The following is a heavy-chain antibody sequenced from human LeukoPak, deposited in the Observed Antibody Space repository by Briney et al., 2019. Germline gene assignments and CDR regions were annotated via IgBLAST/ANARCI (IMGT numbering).Heavy chain of an antibody. CDR2: ISSGGTP. Sequence: GGSLRLSCGASGFTFTSSAMTWVRQAPGKGLEWVSAISSGGTPYYAASVRGRFIISRDTSTNTLYLQVKSLTAEDTAVYYCAKPEVGVASIDCWGQGSLVTVSS. J-gene: IGHJ4*02. D-gene: IGHD2-2*01. V-gene: IGHV3-23*01. CDR1: GFTFTSSA. CDR3: AKPEVGVASIDC.